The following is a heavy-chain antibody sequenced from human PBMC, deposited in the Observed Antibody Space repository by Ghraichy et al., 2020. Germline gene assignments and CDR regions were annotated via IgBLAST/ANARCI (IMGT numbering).Heavy chain of an antibody. J-gene: IGHJ6*02. CDR3: AKGRNPITMIVVVLSPSYYYCMDV. CDR1: GFTFSSYA. CDR2: ISGSGGST. Sequence: GGSLRLSCAASGFTFSSYAMSWVRQAPGKGLEWVSAISGSGGSTYYADSVKGRFTISRDNSKNTLYLQMNSLRAEDTAVYYCAKGRNPITMIVVVLSPSYYYCMDVWGQGTTVTVSS. D-gene: IGHD3-22*01. V-gene: IGHV3-23*01.